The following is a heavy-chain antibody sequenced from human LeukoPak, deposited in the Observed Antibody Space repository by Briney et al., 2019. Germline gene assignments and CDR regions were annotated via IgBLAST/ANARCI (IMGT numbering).Heavy chain of an antibody. D-gene: IGHD3-10*01. CDR1: GFTFSSYS. CDR2: ISSSSSYI. V-gene: IGHV3-21*01. J-gene: IGHJ4*02. CDR3: ARDHYYGSGSYYNR. Sequence: GGSLRLSCAASGFTFSSYSMSWVRQAPGKGLEWVSSISSSSSYIYYADSVKGRFTISRDNAKNSLYLQMNSLRPEDTAVYYCARDHYYGSGSYYNRWGQGTLVTVSS.